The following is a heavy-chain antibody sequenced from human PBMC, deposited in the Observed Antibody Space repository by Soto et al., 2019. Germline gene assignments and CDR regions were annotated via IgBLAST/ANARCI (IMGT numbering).Heavy chain of an antibody. CDR1: GYTFTTSA. D-gene: IGHD6-19*01. CDR2: INVGNGNA. J-gene: IGHJ3*02. CDR3: ARDPYTSGWHHDAFDI. Sequence: GASVKVSCQASGYTFTTSAIHWVRQAPGQRLEWMGWINVGNGNAKYSQKFQGRVTITRDTSASAAYMELRSLRSEDTAVYYCARDPYTSGWHHDAFDIWGQGTLVTV. V-gene: IGHV1-3*01.